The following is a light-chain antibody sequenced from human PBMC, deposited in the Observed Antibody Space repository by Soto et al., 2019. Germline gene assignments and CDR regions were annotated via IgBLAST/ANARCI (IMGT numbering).Light chain of an antibody. J-gene: IGKJ2*01. CDR1: QSVNSNY. Sequence: EIVLTQSPGTLSLSPGERATLSCRASQSVNSNYLAWYQQKPGQVPRPLIYGASIRAAGVPDRLSGSGSGTDFTFTISRPEPEDLAGYYCQQYGTSPHTFGQGTKLEIK. CDR2: GAS. V-gene: IGKV3-20*01. CDR3: QQYGTSPHT.